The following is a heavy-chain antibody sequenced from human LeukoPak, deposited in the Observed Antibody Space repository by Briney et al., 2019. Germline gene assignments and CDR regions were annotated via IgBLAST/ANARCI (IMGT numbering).Heavy chain of an antibody. CDR2: MNPNSGNG. CDR1: GYTFTSYD. CDR3: TSELRHQDY. J-gene: IGHJ4*02. V-gene: IGHV1-8*01. D-gene: IGHD2-15*01. Sequence: GASVKVSCKASGYTFTSYDINWVRQATGQGLEWMGWMNPNSGNGGYAQKSQGRVTMTSDTSISTAYMELSGLRSEDTAVYYCTSELRHQDYWGQGTLVTVSS.